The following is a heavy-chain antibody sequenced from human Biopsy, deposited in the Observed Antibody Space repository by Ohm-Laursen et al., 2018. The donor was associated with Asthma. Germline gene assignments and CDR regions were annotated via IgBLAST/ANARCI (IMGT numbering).Heavy chain of an antibody. CDR1: GGSISSNFYY. J-gene: IGHJ5*02. CDR3: AKAERYFDWYWFDP. Sequence: GTLSLTCTVSGGSISSNFYYWGWIRQPPGKGLEWIGNIYKSGQVYYNLSLKSRVTISVDTSKNQFSLQLRSVTAADTAVYYCAKAERYFDWYWFDPWGQGTLVTVSS. V-gene: IGHV4-39*07. D-gene: IGHD3-9*01. CDR2: IYKSGQV.